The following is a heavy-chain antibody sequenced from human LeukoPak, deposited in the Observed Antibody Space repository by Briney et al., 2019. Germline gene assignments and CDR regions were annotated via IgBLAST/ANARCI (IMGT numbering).Heavy chain of an antibody. D-gene: IGHD2-15*01. CDR2: IYYSGST. V-gene: IGHV4-39*01. CDR1: GGSISSSSYY. Sequence: SETLSLTCTVSGGSISSSSYYWGWIRQPPGKGLEWNGSIYYSGSTYYNPSLKSRVTISVDTSKDQFSLKLSSVTAADTAVYYCAGLPDCSGGSCIEYYFDYWGQGTLVTVSS. J-gene: IGHJ4*02. CDR3: AGLPDCSGGSCIEYYFDY.